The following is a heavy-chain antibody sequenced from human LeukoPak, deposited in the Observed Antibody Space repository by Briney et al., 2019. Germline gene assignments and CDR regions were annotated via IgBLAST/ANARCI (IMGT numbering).Heavy chain of an antibody. CDR1: GFTFSSYA. Sequence: GGSLRLSWAASGFTFSSYAMSWVRQAPGKGLEWVSVISGSGGSTYSAESVKGRFTISRDNSKNTLYLQMNSLRVEDTAVYYCAKGPRASGWTYFVYWGQGTLVTVSS. CDR3: AKGPRASGWTYFVY. V-gene: IGHV3-23*01. CDR2: ISGSGGST. J-gene: IGHJ4*02. D-gene: IGHD6-19*01.